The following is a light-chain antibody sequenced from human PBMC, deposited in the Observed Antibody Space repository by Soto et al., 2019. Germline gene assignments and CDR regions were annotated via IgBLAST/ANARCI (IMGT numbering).Light chain of an antibody. V-gene: IGKV1-5*01. CDR1: QNIYKW. CDR3: QQYNNWPRT. CDR2: EAA. J-gene: IGKJ1*01. Sequence: DIQMTQSPSTLSASIGDRVTITCRASQNIYKWLAWYQQKPQKAPKVLIFEAAALETGVSPRFSGSGSGTEFTLTISSLQSEDFAVYYCQQYNNWPRTFGQGTRVEI.